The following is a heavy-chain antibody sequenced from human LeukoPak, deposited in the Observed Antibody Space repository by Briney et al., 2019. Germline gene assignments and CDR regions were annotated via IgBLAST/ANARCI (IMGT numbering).Heavy chain of an antibody. CDR1: GYTFTSYD. V-gene: IGHV1-8*01. D-gene: IGHD3-22*01. Sequence: ASVKVSCKASGYTFTSYDINWVRQATGQGLEWMGWMNPNSGNTGYAQKFQGRVTMTRNTSISTAYMELSSLRSVDTAVYYCARGPRRDYYDSSGYYWGQGTLVTVSS. CDR3: ARGPRRDYYDSSGYY. J-gene: IGHJ4*02. CDR2: MNPNSGNT.